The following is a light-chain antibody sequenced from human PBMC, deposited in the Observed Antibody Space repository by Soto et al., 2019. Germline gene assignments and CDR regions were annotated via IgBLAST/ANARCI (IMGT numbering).Light chain of an antibody. CDR2: TNN. J-gene: IGLJ2*01. Sequence: QPVLTQPPSASGTPGQRVTISCSGSSSNIGSNSVSWYQQLPGAAPKLLIYTNNQRPSGVPDRFSGSKSGTSASLAITGLQSDDEADYYCAAWDDSLSGHVVFGGGTQLTVL. V-gene: IGLV1-44*01. CDR3: AAWDDSLSGHVV. CDR1: SSNIGSNS.